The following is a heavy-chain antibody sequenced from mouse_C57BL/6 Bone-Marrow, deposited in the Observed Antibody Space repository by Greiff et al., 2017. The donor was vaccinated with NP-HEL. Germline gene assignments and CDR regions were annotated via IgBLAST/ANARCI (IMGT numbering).Heavy chain of an antibody. J-gene: IGHJ4*01. CDR1: GYTFTSYW. D-gene: IGHD1-1*01. Sequence: QVHVKQPGAELVKPGASVKMSCKASGYTFTSYWITWVKQRPGQGLEWIGDIYPGRGSTNYNEKFKSKATLTVDTSSSTAYMQLSSLTSEDSAVYDCARDYGSGGYYAMDYWGQGTSVTVSS. CDR3: ARDYGSGGYYAMDY. V-gene: IGHV1-55*01. CDR2: IYPGRGST.